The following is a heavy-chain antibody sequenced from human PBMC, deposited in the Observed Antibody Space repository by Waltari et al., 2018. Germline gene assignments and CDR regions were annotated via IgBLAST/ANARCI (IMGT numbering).Heavy chain of an antibody. CDR2: ISGAGTGA. J-gene: IGHJ4*02. D-gene: IGHD3-3*02. CDR1: GLRFSTTS. Sequence: EVQLLESGGGLIQPGGSLRLSCAASGLRFSTTSMTWVRQVPGKGLEWVSSISGAGTGAYYADCIKGRFTISRDNSRNTLSLQMNSLRAEDTALYYCATFKGDHWGQGTLVTVSS. CDR3: ATFKGDH. V-gene: IGHV3-23*01.